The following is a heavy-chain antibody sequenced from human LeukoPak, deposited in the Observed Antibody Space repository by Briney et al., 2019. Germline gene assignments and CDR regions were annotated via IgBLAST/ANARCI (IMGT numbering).Heavy chain of an antibody. V-gene: IGHV3-23*01. CDR3: ARDRGPYVLLWFGELNWFDP. CDR1: GFTFSSYA. J-gene: IGHJ5*02. CDR2: ISGSGGTT. D-gene: IGHD3-10*01. Sequence: PGGSLRLSCAASGFTFSSYAMSWVRQAPGKGLEWVSAISGSGGTTYYADSVKGRFTISRDNSKNTLYLQMNSLRAEDTAVYYCARDRGPYVLLWFGELNWFDPWGQGTLVTVSS.